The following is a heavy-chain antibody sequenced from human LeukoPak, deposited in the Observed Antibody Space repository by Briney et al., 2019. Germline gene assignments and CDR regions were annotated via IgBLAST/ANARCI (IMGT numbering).Heavy chain of an antibody. Sequence: SETLSLTCTVSGGSISSYYWSWRRQPPGKGLEWIGYISYSGSTNYNPSLKSRVTISVDPSKNQFSLKLSSVTAAATAVYYCARHRWGGWFDPWGQGTLVTVSS. CDR1: GGSISSYY. V-gene: IGHV4-59*01. CDR3: ARHRWGGWFDP. J-gene: IGHJ5*02. D-gene: IGHD3-16*01. CDR2: ISYSGST.